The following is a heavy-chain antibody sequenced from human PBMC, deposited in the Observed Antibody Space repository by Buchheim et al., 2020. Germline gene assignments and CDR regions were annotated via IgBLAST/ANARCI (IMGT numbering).Heavy chain of an antibody. D-gene: IGHD4-17*01. J-gene: IGHJ4*02. V-gene: IGHV3-7*03. Sequence: EVQLVESGGGLVQPGGSLRLSCAASGFTFSSYWMSWVRQAPGKGLEWVANIKQDGSEKYYVDSVKGRITISRDNAKNSVYLQMNSLRAEDTAVYYCAKDNYGDYFSYYFDYWGQGTL. CDR2: IKQDGSEK. CDR1: GFTFSSYW. CDR3: AKDNYGDYFSYYFDY.